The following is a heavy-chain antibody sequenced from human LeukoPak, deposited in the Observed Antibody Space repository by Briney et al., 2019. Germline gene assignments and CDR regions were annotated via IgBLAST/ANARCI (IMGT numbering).Heavy chain of an antibody. CDR2: ISSSSSYI. J-gene: IGHJ4*02. CDR3: ASSAGSSSWYGY. Sequence: GGSLRLSCAASGFTFSSYSMNWVRQAPGKGLEWVSSISSSSSYIYYADSVKGRFTISRDNAKNSLYLQMNSLRAEDTAVYYCASSAGSSSWYGYWGQGTLVTVSS. D-gene: IGHD6-13*01. CDR1: GFTFSSYS. V-gene: IGHV3-21*01.